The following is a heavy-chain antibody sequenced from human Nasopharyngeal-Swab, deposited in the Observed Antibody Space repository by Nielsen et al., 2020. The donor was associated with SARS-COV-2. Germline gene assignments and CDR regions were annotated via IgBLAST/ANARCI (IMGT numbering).Heavy chain of an antibody. V-gene: IGHV3-23*01. CDR2: ISGSGGST. CDR1: GFTFSSYA. CDR3: ARYDDYYDSSGYAY. Sequence: GVLKISCAASGFTFSSYAMSWVRQAPGKGLAWVSVISGSGGSTYYADSVKGRFTISRDNSKNTLYLQMNSLRAEDTAVYYCARYDDYYDSSGYAYWGQGTLVTVSS. D-gene: IGHD3-22*01. J-gene: IGHJ4*02.